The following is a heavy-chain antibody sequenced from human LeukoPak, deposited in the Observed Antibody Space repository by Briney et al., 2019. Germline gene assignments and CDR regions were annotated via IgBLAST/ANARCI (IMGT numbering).Heavy chain of an antibody. CDR1: GYSFTSYW. V-gene: IGHV5-51*01. J-gene: IGHJ4*02. CDR3: ARQSYNTKSIDF. D-gene: IGHD2-8*01. Sequence: GESLKISCKGSGYSFTSYWIGWVRQMPGKGLEWMGIIYPGDSDPRYSPSFQGQVTISADKSINTAYLQWSSLKASDTAIYFCARQSYNTKSIDFWGQGNLVTVSS. CDR2: IYPGDSDP.